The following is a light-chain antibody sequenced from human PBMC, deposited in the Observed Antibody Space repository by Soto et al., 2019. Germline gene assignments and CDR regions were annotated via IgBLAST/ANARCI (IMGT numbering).Light chain of an antibody. CDR3: QQYVTSSPRT. J-gene: IGKJ1*01. Sequence: DIVMKQSRATLSLSPGERATLSCRASQSVSSILAWYQQKPGQAPRLLLYGISRRATGIPDRFSGSGSGTDFTLTITRLEPEDFAVYYCQQYVTSSPRTVGQGTKVDIK. V-gene: IGKV3-20*01. CDR2: GIS. CDR1: QSVSSI.